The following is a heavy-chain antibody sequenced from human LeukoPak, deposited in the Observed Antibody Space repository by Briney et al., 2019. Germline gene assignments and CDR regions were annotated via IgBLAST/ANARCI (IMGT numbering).Heavy chain of an antibody. V-gene: IGHV3-53*01. J-gene: IGHJ4*02. CDR1: RFTVSSNY. CDR3: AVLGDGYNHN. D-gene: IGHD5-24*01. CDR2: IYSGGST. Sequence: GGSLRLSCAASRFTVSSNYMSWVRQAPGKGLEWVSVIYSGGSTYYADSVKGRFTISRDNSKNTLYLQMNSLRAEGTAVYYCAVLGDGYNHNWGQGTLVTVSS.